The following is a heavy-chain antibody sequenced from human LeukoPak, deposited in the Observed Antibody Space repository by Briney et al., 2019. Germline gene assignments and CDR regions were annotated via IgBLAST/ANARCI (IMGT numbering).Heavy chain of an antibody. D-gene: IGHD3-22*01. CDR2: INSDGSST. Sequence: GGSLRLSCAASGFTFSSYWMHWVRQAPGKGLVWVSRINSDGSSTSYADSVKGRSTISRDNAKNTLYLQMNSLRAEDTAVYYCARDSTYYYDSSGPDAFDIWGQGTMVTVSS. V-gene: IGHV3-74*01. J-gene: IGHJ3*02. CDR3: ARDSTYYYDSSGPDAFDI. CDR1: GFTFSSYW.